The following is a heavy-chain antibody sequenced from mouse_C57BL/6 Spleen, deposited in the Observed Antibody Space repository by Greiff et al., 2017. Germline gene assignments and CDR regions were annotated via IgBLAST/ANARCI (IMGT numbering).Heavy chain of an antibody. J-gene: IGHJ2*01. Sequence: QVQLKESGAELARPGASVKMSCKASGYTFTSYTMHWVKQRPGQGLEWIGYINPSSGYTKYNQKFKDKATLTADKSSSTAYMQLSSLTSEDSAVYYCARGPVAHFDYWGQGTTLTVSS. CDR3: ARGPVAHFDY. V-gene: IGHV1-4*01. CDR2: INPSSGYT. CDR1: GYTFTSYT.